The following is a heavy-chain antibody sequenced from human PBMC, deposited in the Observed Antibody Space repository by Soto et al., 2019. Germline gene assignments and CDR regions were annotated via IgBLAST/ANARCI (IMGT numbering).Heavy chain of an antibody. D-gene: IGHD6-19*01. Sequence: QVTLKESGPVLVKLTETLTLTCTVSGFSLSSARMGVSWIRQSPGKALEWLAHIFSNDEKAYSTSLKSRLTISKDTSKSQVVLIMTNMDPVDTATYYCAWIRTGQWLGGFDYWGRGTLVTVSA. J-gene: IGHJ4*02. CDR3: AWIRTGQWLGGFDY. CDR2: IFSNDEK. CDR1: GFSLSSARMG. V-gene: IGHV2-26*01.